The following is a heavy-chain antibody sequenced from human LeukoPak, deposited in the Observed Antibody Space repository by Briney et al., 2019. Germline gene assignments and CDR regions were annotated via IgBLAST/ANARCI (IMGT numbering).Heavy chain of an antibody. CDR3: ARDVRYYGTPT. D-gene: IGHD3-10*01. V-gene: IGHV3-7*01. CDR2: IKQDGSEK. Sequence: GGSLRLSCAASGFTLSSYWMSWVRQAPGKGLEWVANIKQDGSEKYYVDSVKGRFTISRDNAKNSLYLQMNSLRAEDTAVYYCARDVRYYGTPTWGQGTLVTVSS. J-gene: IGHJ4*02. CDR1: GFTLSSYW.